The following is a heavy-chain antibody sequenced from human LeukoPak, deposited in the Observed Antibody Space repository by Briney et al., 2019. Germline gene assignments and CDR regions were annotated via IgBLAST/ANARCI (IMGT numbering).Heavy chain of an antibody. V-gene: IGHV3-11*04. CDR3: ASYSSSSLADYYYYYYMDV. CDR1: GFTFSDYY. CDR2: ISSSGSTI. J-gene: IGHJ6*03. Sequence: GGSLRLSCVASGFTFSDYYMSWIRQAPGKGLEWVSYISSSGSTIYYADSVKGRFTISRDNAKNSLYLQMNSLRAEDTAVYYCASYSSSSLADYYYYYYMDVWGKGTTVTVSS. D-gene: IGHD6-6*01.